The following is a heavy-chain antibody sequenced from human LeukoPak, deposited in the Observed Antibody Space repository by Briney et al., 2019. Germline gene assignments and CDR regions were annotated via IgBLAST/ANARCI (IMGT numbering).Heavy chain of an antibody. CDR2: INHSGST. J-gene: IGHJ4*02. D-gene: IGHD3-16*02. CDR3: ARGPSGITFGGVIGKGYYFDY. V-gene: IGHV4-34*01. CDR1: GGSFSGYY. Sequence: PSETLSLTCAVSGGSFSGYYWSWIRQPPGKGMEWIGEINHSGSTNYNPSLKSRVTISVDTSKNQFSLKLSSVTAADTAVYYCARGPSGITFGGVIGKGYYFDYWGQGTLVTVSS.